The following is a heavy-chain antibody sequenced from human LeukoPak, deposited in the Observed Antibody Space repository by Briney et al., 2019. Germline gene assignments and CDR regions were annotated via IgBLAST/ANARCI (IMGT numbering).Heavy chain of an antibody. J-gene: IGHJ4*02. Sequence: GGSLRLSCAAPGFTFSSYEMNWVRQAPGKGLEWVSYISSSGSTIYYADSVKGRFTISRDNAKNSLYLQMNSLRAEDTAVYYCARVSMSYYGSGSQNFDYWGQGTLVTVSS. V-gene: IGHV3-48*03. D-gene: IGHD3-10*01. CDR3: ARVSMSYYGSGSQNFDY. CDR1: GFTFSSYE. CDR2: ISSSGSTI.